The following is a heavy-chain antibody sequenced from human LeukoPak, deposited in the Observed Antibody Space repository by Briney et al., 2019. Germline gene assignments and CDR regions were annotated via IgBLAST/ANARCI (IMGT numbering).Heavy chain of an antibody. D-gene: IGHD3-3*02. J-gene: IGHJ6*03. CDR2: IYPGDSDT. Sequence: GESLKISCNGSGYSFTSYWIGWVRQIPGKGLEWMGIIYPGDSDTRYSPSFQGQVTISADKSISTAYLQWSSLKASDTAMYYCARHLAGYYYYMDVWGKGTTVTVSS. CDR3: ARHLAGYYYYMDV. V-gene: IGHV5-51*01. CDR1: GYSFTSYW.